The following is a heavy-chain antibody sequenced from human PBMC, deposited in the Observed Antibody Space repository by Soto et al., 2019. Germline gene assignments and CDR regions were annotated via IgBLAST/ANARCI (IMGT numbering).Heavy chain of an antibody. CDR3: ARGLRVVAAILYSYWFDP. V-gene: IGHV1-8*01. CDR2: MNPNSGNT. Sequence: ASVKVSCKASGYTFTSYDINRVRQATGQGLEWMGWMNPNSGNTGYAQKFQGRVTMTRNTSISTAYMELSSLRSEDTAVYYCARGLRVVAAILYSYWFDPWGQGTLVTVSS. J-gene: IGHJ5*02. CDR1: GYTFTSYD. D-gene: IGHD2-15*01.